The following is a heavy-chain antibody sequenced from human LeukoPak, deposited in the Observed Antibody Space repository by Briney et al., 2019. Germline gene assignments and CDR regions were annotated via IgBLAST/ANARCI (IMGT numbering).Heavy chain of an antibody. Sequence: ASVTVSCKASGYTFTSYYMHWVRQSPGQGLEWMGIINPSGGSTSYGQKFQGRVTMTRDTSTSTVYMELSSLTSEDTAVYYCARSPSGVGIANWFDPWGQRTLGSASS. CDR3: ARSPSGVGIANWFDP. CDR2: INPSGGST. J-gene: IGHJ5*02. D-gene: IGHD6-13*01. CDR1: GYTFTSYY. V-gene: IGHV1-46*01.